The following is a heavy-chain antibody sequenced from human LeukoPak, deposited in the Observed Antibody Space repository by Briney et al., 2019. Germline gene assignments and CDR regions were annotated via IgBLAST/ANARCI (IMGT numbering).Heavy chain of an antibody. CDR1: GFTFSSYA. Sequence: GGSLRLSCAASGFTFSSYAMSWVRQAPGKGLEWVSAISGSGGSTYYADSVKGRFTISRDNSKNTLYLQMNSLRAEDTAVYYCAKGITMVRGVIITGFDYWGQGTLVTVSS. CDR2: ISGSGGST. J-gene: IGHJ4*02. CDR3: AKGITMVRGVIITGFDY. D-gene: IGHD3-10*01. V-gene: IGHV3-23*01.